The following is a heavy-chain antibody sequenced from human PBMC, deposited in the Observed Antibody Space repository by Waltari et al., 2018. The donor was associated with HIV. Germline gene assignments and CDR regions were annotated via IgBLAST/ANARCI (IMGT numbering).Heavy chain of an antibody. V-gene: IGHV3-23*01. CDR3: AKSMRDLRPSAFDV. J-gene: IGHJ3*01. D-gene: IGHD2-8*01. Sequence: EVQLLESGGGLVQPGGSLRLSCGAFGFNCRNFDMSWVRQATVKGPEWVSALSGSGSTASYADYVKGRFTISRDFSNNTLFLQMNNLRAEDTAVYFCAKSMRDLRPSAFDVWGQGTMVAISS. CDR1: GFNCRNFD. CDR2: LSGSGSTA.